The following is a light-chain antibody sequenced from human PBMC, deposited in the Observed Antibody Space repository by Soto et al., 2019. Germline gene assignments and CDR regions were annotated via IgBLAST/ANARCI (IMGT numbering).Light chain of an antibody. CDR1: QSISSW. Sequence: DIHMTHSPSTLSASVGDRVTITCRASQSISSWLAWYQQKPGKAPRFLISQASTLESGVPSRFSGSGFGAEFTLTISNLQPDDFATYYCQQHKSCSTLGQGTKVDIK. V-gene: IGKV1-5*03. J-gene: IGKJ2*01. CDR3: QQHKSCST. CDR2: QAS.